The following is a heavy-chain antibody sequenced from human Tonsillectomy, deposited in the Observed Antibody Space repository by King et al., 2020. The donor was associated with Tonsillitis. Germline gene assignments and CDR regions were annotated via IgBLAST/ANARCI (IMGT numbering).Heavy chain of an antibody. CDR3: ASDFQEWELLWTYCYFDL. V-gene: IGHV3-7*03. CDR1: GFTFSSYW. J-gene: IGHJ2*01. CDR2: IKQDGSEK. D-gene: IGHD1-26*01. Sequence: QLVQSGGGLVQPGGSLRLSCAASGFTFSSYWMSWVRQAPGKGLEWVANIKQDGSEKYYVDSVKGRFTISRDNAKNSLYLQMNSLRAEDTAVYYCASDFQEWELLWTYCYFDLWGRGTLVTVSS.